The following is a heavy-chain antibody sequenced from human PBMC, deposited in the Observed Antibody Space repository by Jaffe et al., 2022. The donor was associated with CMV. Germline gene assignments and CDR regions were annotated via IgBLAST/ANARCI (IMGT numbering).Heavy chain of an antibody. Sequence: QITLKESGPTLVKPTQTLTLTCTFSGFSLSTSGVGVGWIRQPPGKALEWLALIYWNDDKRYSPSLKSRLTITKDTSKNQVVLTMTNMDPVDTATYYCAHITTRFYPPYYFDYWGQGTLVTVSS. CDR3: AHITTRFYPPYYFDY. CDR1: GFSLSTSGVG. J-gene: IGHJ4*02. CDR2: IYWNDDK. V-gene: IGHV2-5*01. D-gene: IGHD4-4*01.